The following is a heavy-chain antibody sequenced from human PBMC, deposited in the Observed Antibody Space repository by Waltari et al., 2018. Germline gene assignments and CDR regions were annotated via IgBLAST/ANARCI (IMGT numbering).Heavy chain of an antibody. D-gene: IGHD2-8*01. V-gene: IGHV3-7*01. Sequence: EVQLVESGGGLVQPGGSLRLSCAASGFTFRNYWMSWVRQAPGKGLEWVANIKQDGSEEYYVDSVRGRFTISRDNAKNSLYLQMNSLRAEDTAVYYCVRPVSAYWGQGTLVTVSS. CDR2: IKQDGSEE. CDR3: VRPVSAY. J-gene: IGHJ4*02. CDR1: GFTFRNYW.